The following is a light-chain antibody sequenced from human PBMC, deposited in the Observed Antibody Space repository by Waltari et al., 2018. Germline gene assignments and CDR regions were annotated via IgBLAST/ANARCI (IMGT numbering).Light chain of an antibody. CDR3: QHYLRLPVT. CDR2: GAS. V-gene: IGKV3-20*01. CDR1: QGVSRA. Sequence: EIVLTQSPGTLSLSLGERATVSCRASQGVSRALACYQQKPGQAPRLLSYGASTRATGIPDRFSGSGSGTDFSLTISRLEPDDFAVYYCQHYLRLPVTFGQGTTVEI. J-gene: IGKJ1*01.